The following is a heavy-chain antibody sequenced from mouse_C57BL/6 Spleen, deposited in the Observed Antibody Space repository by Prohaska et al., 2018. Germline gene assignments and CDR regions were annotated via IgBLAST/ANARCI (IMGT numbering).Heavy chain of an antibody. V-gene: IGHV1-81*01. CDR3: ARRGPYYSNYDYAMDY. J-gene: IGHJ4*01. CDR1: GYTFTSYG. Sequence: SCKASGYTFTSYGISWVKQRTGQGLEWIGEIYPRSGNTYYNEKFKGKATLTADKSSSTAYMELRSLTSEDSAVYFWARRGPYYSNYDYAMDYWGQGTSVTVSS. CDR2: IYPRSGNT. D-gene: IGHD2-5*01.